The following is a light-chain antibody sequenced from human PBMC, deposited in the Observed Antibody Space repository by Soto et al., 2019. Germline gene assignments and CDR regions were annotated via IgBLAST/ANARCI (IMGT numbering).Light chain of an antibody. CDR3: QQYGSSPMYT. Sequence: EIVLTQSPGTLSLSPGERATLSCRASQSVSSSYFAWYQQKPGQAPRLLIYGASVRATGIPDRFSVSGSGTDFTLTISRLAPEYFAVYYCQQYGSSPMYTFGQGTKLEIK. V-gene: IGKV3-20*01. CDR2: GAS. J-gene: IGKJ2*01. CDR1: QSVSSSY.